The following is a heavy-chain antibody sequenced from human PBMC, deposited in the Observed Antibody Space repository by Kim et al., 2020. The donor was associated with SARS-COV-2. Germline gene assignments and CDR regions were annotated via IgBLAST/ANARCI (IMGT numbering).Heavy chain of an antibody. V-gene: IGHV3-23*01. CDR3: AKDRPLVATIDDAFDI. J-gene: IGHJ3*02. D-gene: IGHD5-12*01. CDR1: GFTFSSYA. Sequence: GGSLRLSCAASGFTFSSYAMSWVRQAPGKGLEWVSAISGSGGSTYYADSVKGRFTISRDNSKNTLYLQMNSLRAEDTAVYYCAKDRPLVATIDDAFDIWGQRTMVTVSS. CDR2: ISGSGGST.